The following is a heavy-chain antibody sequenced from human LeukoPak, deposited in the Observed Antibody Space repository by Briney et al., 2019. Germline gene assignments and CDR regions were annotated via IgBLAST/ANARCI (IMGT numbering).Heavy chain of an antibody. V-gene: IGHV3-48*01. J-gene: IGHJ4*02. CDR3: ASRVGALDY. CDR1: GFTFSDYS. D-gene: IGHD1-26*01. CDR2: ISSSSSAI. Sequence: GGSLRLSCVASGFTFSDYSMNWVRQAPGKGLEWVSHISSSSSAISYADSAKGRFTISGDNAKNSLFLQMDSLRADDTAVYYCASRVGALDYWGQGTLVTVSS.